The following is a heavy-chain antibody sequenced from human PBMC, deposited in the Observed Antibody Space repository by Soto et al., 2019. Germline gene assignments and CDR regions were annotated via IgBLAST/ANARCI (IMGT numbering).Heavy chain of an antibody. Sequence: GGSLRLSCAVSGFTFSSYWMSWVRQGSGKGLEWVANIKKDGSEKYYVDSVKGRFTISRDNAKNSLYLQMNSLRAEDTAVYYCVRDHAVAASDYWGQGALVTVSS. D-gene: IGHD6-13*01. CDR2: IKKDGSEK. CDR1: GFTFSSYW. J-gene: IGHJ4*02. CDR3: VRDHAVAASDY. V-gene: IGHV3-7*01.